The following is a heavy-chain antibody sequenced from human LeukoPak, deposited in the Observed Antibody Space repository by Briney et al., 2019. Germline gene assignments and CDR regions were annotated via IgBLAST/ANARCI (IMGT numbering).Heavy chain of an antibody. V-gene: IGHV4-30-4*01. J-gene: IGHJ4*02. Sequence: MTSQTLSLTCTVSGGSISSGDYYWSWIRQPPGKGLERIGYIYYSGSTYYNPSLKSRVTISVDTSKNQFSLKLSSVTAADTAVYYCARERYYDSIIDYWGQGTLVTVSS. CDR1: GGSISSGDYY. D-gene: IGHD3-22*01. CDR3: ARERYYDSIIDY. CDR2: IYYSGST.